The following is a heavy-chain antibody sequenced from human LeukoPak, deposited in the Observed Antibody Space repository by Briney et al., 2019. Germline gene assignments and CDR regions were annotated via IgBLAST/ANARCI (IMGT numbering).Heavy chain of an antibody. D-gene: IGHD7-27*01. V-gene: IGHV4-4*09. J-gene: IGHJ2*01. CDR2: IYTSGGI. CDR3: ARHPRESKTGTRYWYFDL. Sequence: PSETLSPSCTVSGGSISSYYWSWIRQPPGKGLEWIGYIYTSGGINYNPSLKSRVTISVDTSKNKFSLKQNSVTAADTAVYYCARHPRESKTGTRYWYFDLSGRSAPVSVSS. CDR1: GGSISSYY.